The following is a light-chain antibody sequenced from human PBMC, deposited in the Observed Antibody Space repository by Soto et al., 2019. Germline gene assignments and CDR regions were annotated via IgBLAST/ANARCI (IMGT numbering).Light chain of an antibody. V-gene: IGLV2-8*01. CDR3: TSYAGYNNPLV. Sequence: QSVLTQPPSASGAPGQSVTISCTGTSSDVGFYNYVSWYQQLPDKAPQLMIYDVNKWPSGVPDRFSGSKSGNTASLTVSGLQTDDEDDYYCTSYAGYNNPLVFGGGTQLTVL. CDR1: SSDVGFYNY. J-gene: IGLJ3*02. CDR2: DVN.